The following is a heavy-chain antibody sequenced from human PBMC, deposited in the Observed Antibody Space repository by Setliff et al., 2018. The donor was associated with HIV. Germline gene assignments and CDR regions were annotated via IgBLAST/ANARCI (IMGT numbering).Heavy chain of an antibody. J-gene: IGHJ6*03. CDR2: VIPIFDKT. V-gene: IGHV1-69*13. CDR1: GGTFSNYA. D-gene: IGHD3-9*01. CDR3: ARDHYDILTGYYRDYYYMDV. Sequence: SVKVSCKSSGGTFSNYAFSWVRQAPAQGLEWMGGVIPIFDKTTYAQKFRGRVTITADEATNTVFMELSNLRSDDTAVYYCARDHYDILTGYYRDYYYMDVWGKGTTVTVSS.